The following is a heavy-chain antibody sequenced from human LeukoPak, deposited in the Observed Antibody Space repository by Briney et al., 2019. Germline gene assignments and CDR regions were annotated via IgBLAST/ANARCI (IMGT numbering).Heavy chain of an antibody. Sequence: GGSLRLSCAASGFTFSNYAMGWVRQAPGKGLEWVSAISGSGGSTYYADSVKGRFTISRDNSKNTLYLQMNSLRAEDTAVYYCAKRTGTVTMIVVVMYFDYWGQGTLVTVSS. CDR3: AKRTGTVTMIVVVMYFDY. J-gene: IGHJ4*02. CDR1: GFTFSNYA. V-gene: IGHV3-23*01. D-gene: IGHD3-22*01. CDR2: ISGSGGST.